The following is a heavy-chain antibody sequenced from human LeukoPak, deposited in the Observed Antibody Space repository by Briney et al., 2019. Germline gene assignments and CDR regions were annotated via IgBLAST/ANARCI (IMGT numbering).Heavy chain of an antibody. CDR1: GFTFSSYS. CDR3: ARDFGYCGGDCYLVDAFDI. CDR2: ISSSSSTI. Sequence: PGGSLRLSRAASGFTFSSYSMNWVRQAPGKGLEWVSYISSSSSTIYYADSVKGRFTISRDNAKNSLYLQMNSLRDEDTAVYYCARDFGYCGGDCYLVDAFDIWGQGTMVTVSS. D-gene: IGHD2-21*01. J-gene: IGHJ3*02. V-gene: IGHV3-48*02.